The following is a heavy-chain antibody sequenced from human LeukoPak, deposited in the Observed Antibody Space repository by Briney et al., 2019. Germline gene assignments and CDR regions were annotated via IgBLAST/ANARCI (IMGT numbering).Heavy chain of an antibody. V-gene: IGHV4-59*01. CDR3: ARDNSYLFDY. J-gene: IGHJ4*02. CDR1: GGSISSYY. D-gene: IGHD5-18*01. CDR2: IYYSGST. Sequence: TSETLSLTCTVSGGSISSYYWSWIRQPPGKGLEWIGYIYYSGSTNYNPSLKSRVTISVDTSKNQFSLKLSSVTAADTAVYYCARDNSYLFDYWGQGTLVTVSS.